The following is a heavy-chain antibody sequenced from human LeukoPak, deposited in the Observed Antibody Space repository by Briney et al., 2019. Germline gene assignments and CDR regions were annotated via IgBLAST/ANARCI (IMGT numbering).Heavy chain of an antibody. CDR2: ISSKSGSI. V-gene: IGHV3-9*01. J-gene: IGHJ3*02. Sequence: GGSLRLSCAASGFTFDDFALQWVRQAPGKGLEWVSGISSKSGSIGYADSVKGRFTISRDNAKNSLYLQMNSLRAEDTALYYCAKATGMGAFDIWGQGTMVTVSS. D-gene: IGHD3-10*01. CDR1: GFTFDDFA. CDR3: AKATGMGAFDI.